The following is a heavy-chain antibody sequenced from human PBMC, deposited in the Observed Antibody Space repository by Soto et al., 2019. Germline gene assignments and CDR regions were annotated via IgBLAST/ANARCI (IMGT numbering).Heavy chain of an antibody. CDR2: IYATVDT. Sequence: QVVLQESGPGVVKPSDTLSLTCNVSGASLSRYYWGWIRQPPGKGLEWIGRIYATVDTDYNPSLKICISMSVDMSKKQFSLTLWSVPAADTAIYYCVRDGTKNLRDRFEPWGRVILVTVSS. J-gene: IGHJ5*02. V-gene: IGHV4-4*07. D-gene: IGHD1-26*01. CDR1: GASLSRYY. CDR3: VRDGTKNLRDRFEP.